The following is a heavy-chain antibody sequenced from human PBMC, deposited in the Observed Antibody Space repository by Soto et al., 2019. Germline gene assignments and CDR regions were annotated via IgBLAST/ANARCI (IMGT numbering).Heavy chain of an antibody. V-gene: IGHV1-69*13. J-gene: IGHJ1*01. CDR1: GGTFSSYA. D-gene: IGHD3-22*01. Sequence: GASVKLSCKASGGTFSSYAISWVRQAPGQGLEWMGGIIPIFGTANYAQKFQGRVTITADESTSTAYMELSSLRSEDTAVYYCARDPYYYDSSGYYYSAEYFQHWGQGTLVTLSS. CDR2: IIPIFGTA. CDR3: ARDPYYYDSSGYYYSAEYFQH.